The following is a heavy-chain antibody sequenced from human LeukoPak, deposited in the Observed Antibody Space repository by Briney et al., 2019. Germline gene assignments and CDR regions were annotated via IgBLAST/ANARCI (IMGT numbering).Heavy chain of an antibody. V-gene: IGHV4-34*01. CDR2: INHSGST. D-gene: IGHD3-22*01. Sequence: SETLSLTCAVYGGSFSGYYWSWIRQPPGKGLEWIGEINHSGSTNYNPSLKSRVTISVDTSKNQFSLKLSSVTAADTAVYYCARGPQAGDSSGYYIGYYYYYYMDVWGKGTTVTVSS. CDR3: ARGPQAGDSSGYYIGYYYYYYMDV. J-gene: IGHJ6*03. CDR1: GGSFSGYY.